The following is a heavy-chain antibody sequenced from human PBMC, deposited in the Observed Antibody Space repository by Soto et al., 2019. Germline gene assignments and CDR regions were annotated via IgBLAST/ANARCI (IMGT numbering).Heavy chain of an antibody. V-gene: IGHV1-8*01. CDR3: ARGITIFGVVPG. Sequence: QVQLVQSGAEVKKPGSSVKVSCKASGYTVTSYDINWVRQATGQGLEWMGWMNPNSGNTGYAQKFQGRVTMTRNTSISTAYMELSSLRSEDTAVYYCARGITIFGVVPGWGQGTLVTVSS. D-gene: IGHD3-3*01. CDR2: MNPNSGNT. CDR1: GYTVTSYD. J-gene: IGHJ4*02.